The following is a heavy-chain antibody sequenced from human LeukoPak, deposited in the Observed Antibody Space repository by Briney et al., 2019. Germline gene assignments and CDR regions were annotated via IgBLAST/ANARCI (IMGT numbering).Heavy chain of an antibody. Sequence: SQTLSLTCTVSGGSISSGSYYWSWIRQPAGKGLEWIGRNYTSGSTNYNPSLKSRVTISVDTSKNQFSLKLSSVTAADTAVYYCRGYSYGYTFDIWGQGTMVTVSS. J-gene: IGHJ3*02. V-gene: IGHV4-61*02. CDR2: NYTSGST. CDR1: GGSISSGSYY. D-gene: IGHD5-18*01. CDR3: RGYSYGYTFDI.